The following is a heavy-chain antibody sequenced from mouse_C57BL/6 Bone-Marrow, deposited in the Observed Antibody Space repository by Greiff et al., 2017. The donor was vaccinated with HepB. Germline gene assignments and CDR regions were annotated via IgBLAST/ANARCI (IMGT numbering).Heavy chain of an antibody. V-gene: IGHV1-59*01. CDR1: GYTFTSYW. D-gene: IGHD1-1*01. CDR2: IDPSDSYT. Sequence: QVQLQQPGAELVRPGTSVKLSCKASGYTFTSYWMHWVKQRPGQGLEWIGVIDPSDSYTNYNQKFKGKATLTVDTSSSTAYMQLSSLTSEDSAVYYCARLYYYGSYAMDYWGQGTSVTVSS. CDR3: ARLYYYGSYAMDY. J-gene: IGHJ4*01.